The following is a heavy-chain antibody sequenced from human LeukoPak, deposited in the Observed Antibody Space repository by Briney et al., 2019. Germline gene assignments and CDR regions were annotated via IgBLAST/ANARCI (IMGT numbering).Heavy chain of an antibody. J-gene: IGHJ4*02. CDR2: INPSGGST. Sequence: ASLKVSCKASGYTFTSYYMHWVREAPGQGLEWMGIINPSGGSTSYAQKFQGRVTMTRDTSTSTIYMELSSLRSEDTAVYYCARVFDGAIVGPTTRDYWGQGTLVTVSS. CDR3: ARVFDGAIVGPTTRDY. CDR1: GYTFTSYY. D-gene: IGHD1-26*01. V-gene: IGHV1-46*01.